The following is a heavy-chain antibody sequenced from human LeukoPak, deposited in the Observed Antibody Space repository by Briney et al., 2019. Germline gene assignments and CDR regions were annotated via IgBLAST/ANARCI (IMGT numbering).Heavy chain of an antibody. Sequence: SETLSLTCTVSGGSISSCSYYWGRIPQPPGKGRDWIGSICYSGSTYYNQSLKRRVTISVDTSKTQFSLKLNSVTAADTAVYYCSSPVVPAATHSYWEPGLDVWGQGTTVTVSS. D-gene: IGHD2-2*01. V-gene: IGHV4-39*01. CDR1: GGSISSCSYY. CDR3: SSPVVPAATHSYWEPGLDV. J-gene: IGHJ6*02. CDR2: ICYSGST.